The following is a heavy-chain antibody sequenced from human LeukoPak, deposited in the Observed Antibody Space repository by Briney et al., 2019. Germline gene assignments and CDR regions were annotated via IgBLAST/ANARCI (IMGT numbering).Heavy chain of an antibody. CDR3: ARQWLVSPLFDY. CDR2: IYYSGST. CDR1: GGSISGYY. J-gene: IGHJ4*02. Sequence: PSETLSLTCTVSGGSISGYYWNWIRQPPGKGLEWIGYIYYSGSTKYNPSLKSRVTILVDTSKNQLSLKLSSMTAADTAVYYCARQWLVSPLFDYWGQGTLVTVSS. D-gene: IGHD6-19*01. V-gene: IGHV4-59*08.